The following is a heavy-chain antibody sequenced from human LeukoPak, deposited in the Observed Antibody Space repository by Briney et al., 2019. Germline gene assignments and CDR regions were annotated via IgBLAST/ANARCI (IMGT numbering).Heavy chain of an antibody. Sequence: GGSLRLSCAASGFTFSSYGMHWVRQAPGKGLEWVAVISYDGSNKYYADSVKGRFTISRDNSKNTLYLQMNSLRAEDTAVYYCARMTTSAYYFGMDVWGQGTTVTVSS. V-gene: IGHV3-30*03. CDR1: GFTFSSYG. CDR3: ARMTTSAYYFGMDV. D-gene: IGHD2-2*01. J-gene: IGHJ6*02. CDR2: ISYDGSNK.